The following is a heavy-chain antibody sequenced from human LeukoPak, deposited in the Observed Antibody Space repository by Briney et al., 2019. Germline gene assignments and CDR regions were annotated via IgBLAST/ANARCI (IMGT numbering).Heavy chain of an antibody. CDR2: INPNSGGT. CDR1: GYTFTGYY. D-gene: IGHD5-18*01. CDR3: ARSHGYSWDFDY. Sequence: ASVKVSCKASGYTFTGYYMHWVRQAPGQGLEWMGWINPNSGGTNYAQKLQGRVTMTRDTSISTAYMELSRLRSDDTAVYYCARSHGYSWDFDYWGQGTLVTVSS. J-gene: IGHJ4*02. V-gene: IGHV1-2*02.